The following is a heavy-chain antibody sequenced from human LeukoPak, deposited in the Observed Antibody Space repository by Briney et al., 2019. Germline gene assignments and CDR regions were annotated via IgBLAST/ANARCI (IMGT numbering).Heavy chain of an antibody. J-gene: IGHJ4*02. V-gene: IGHV3-23*01. CDR3: AKPRGGYYFDY. D-gene: IGHD3-3*01. CDR2: INNGGDTT. Sequence: PGGSLRLSCAASGFTFSNYIMTWVRQAPGKGLEWVSVINNGGDTTYYADSVKGRFTISRDNSKNTLYLQMNSLRAEDTAVYYCAKPRGGYYFDYWGQGTLVTVSS. CDR1: GFTFSNYI.